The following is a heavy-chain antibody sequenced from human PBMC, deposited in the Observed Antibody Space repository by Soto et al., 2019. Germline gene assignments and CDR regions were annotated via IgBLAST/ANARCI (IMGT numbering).Heavy chain of an antibody. CDR2: IIPIFGKA. V-gene: IGHV1-69*13. D-gene: IGHD6-13*01. J-gene: IGHJ6*02. CDR1: GGTFSSYA. Sequence: SVKVSCKASGGTFSSYAISWVRQAPGQGFERMGGIIPIFGKANYAQKFQGRVTITADESTSTAYMELSSLRSEDTAVYYCAREIAASGPIYYYYGMDVWGQGTTVPGSS. CDR3: AREIAASGPIYYYYGMDV.